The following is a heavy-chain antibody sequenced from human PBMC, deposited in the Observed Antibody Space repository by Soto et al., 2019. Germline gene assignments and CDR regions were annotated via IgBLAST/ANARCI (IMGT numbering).Heavy chain of an antibody. CDR2: IHPDDSDT. CDR3: ATQRGYSFGPFDY. V-gene: IGHV5-51*01. J-gene: IGHJ4*02. D-gene: IGHD5-18*01. Sequence: PGESLKISCQASGYSFNGFWIGWVRQKPGKGLEWMGIIHPDDSDTKYRPSFQGQVTFSVDKSISTAYLQWSSLKASDTAMYYCATQRGYSFGPFDYWGQGTLVTVLL. CDR1: GYSFNGFW.